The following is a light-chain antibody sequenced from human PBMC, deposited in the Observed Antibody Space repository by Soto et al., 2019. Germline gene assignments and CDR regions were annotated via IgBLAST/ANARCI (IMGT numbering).Light chain of an antibody. CDR3: QQYKNWPWT. CDR2: DAS. Sequence: EIVMTQSPATLSVSPGERATLSCRTSQSVSSSLAWYQQKPGQAPSLLIYDASTRATGIPARFSGSGSGTEFTLTISSLQSEDCAVYYCQQYKNWPWTFGQGTKVDIK. V-gene: IGKV3-15*01. J-gene: IGKJ1*01. CDR1: QSVSSS.